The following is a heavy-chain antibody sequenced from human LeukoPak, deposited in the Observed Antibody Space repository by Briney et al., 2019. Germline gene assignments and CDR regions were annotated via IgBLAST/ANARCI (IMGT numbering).Heavy chain of an antibody. CDR3: AIGIDYYYYYGMDV. CDR2: INHSRST. Sequence: PSETLSLTCAVYGGSFSGYYWSWIRQPPGKGLEWIGEINHSRSTNYNPSLKSRVTISVDTSKNQFSLKLSSVTAADTAVYYCAIGIDYYYYYGMDVWGQGTTVTVSS. CDR1: GGSFSGYY. D-gene: IGHD2-21*01. V-gene: IGHV4-34*01. J-gene: IGHJ6*02.